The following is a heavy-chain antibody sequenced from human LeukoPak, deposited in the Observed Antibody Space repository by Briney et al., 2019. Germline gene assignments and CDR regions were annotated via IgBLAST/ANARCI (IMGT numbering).Heavy chain of an antibody. CDR3: AKGTDQGYPYYFDY. CDR2: ISSSGAGT. CDR1: GFTFSSYA. V-gene: IGHV3-23*01. J-gene: IGHJ4*02. D-gene: IGHD3-16*01. Sequence: GGSLRLSCAASGFTFSSYAMSWVRQAPGKGLEWVSAISSSGAGTYYADSVKGRSTISRDNSKNTLYLQMNSLRAEDTAVYYCAKGTDQGYPYYFDYWGQGTLVAVSS.